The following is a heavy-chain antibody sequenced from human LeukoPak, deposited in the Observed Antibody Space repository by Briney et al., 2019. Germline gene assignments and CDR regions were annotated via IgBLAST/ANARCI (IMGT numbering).Heavy chain of an antibody. CDR2: ISAYNGNT. CDR1: GYTFTSYG. Sequence: GASVKVSCKASGYTFTSYGISWVRQAPGQGLEWMGWISAYNGNTNYAQKLQGRVTMTTDTSTSTAYMELRSLRSDDTAMYYCARDPTQALSCSSTSCYNWFDPWGQGTLVTVSS. J-gene: IGHJ5*02. D-gene: IGHD2-2*01. CDR3: ARDPTQALSCSSTSCYNWFDP. V-gene: IGHV1-18*01.